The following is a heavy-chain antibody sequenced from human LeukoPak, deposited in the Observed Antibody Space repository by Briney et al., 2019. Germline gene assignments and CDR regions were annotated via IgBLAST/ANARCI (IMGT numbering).Heavy chain of an antibody. J-gene: IGHJ4*02. V-gene: IGHV4-4*07. D-gene: IGHD6-13*01. CDR1: GGSISSYY. CDR3: ARSGPAGSAAGLFDY. CDR2: IYTTGST. Sequence: SETLSLTCTVSGGSISSYYWSWIRQPAGKGLEWIGRIYTTGSTNYNPSLKSRVTMSVDTSKNQFSLKLSSVAAADTAMYYCARSGPAGSAAGLFDYWGQGTMVTVSS.